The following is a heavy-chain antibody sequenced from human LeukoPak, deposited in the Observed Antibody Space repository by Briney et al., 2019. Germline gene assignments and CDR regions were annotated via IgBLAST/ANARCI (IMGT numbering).Heavy chain of an antibody. Sequence: ASVKVSCKASGYTFADYPVHWVRQAPEQGLEWMGRLDPNSGGTHYPQKFQGRVTMTRDTSISTAYMELSRLRSDDTAVYYCAREMNYYDSSGYYLTYMDVWGKGTTVTVSS. CDR1: GYTFADYP. J-gene: IGHJ6*03. V-gene: IGHV1-2*06. CDR3: AREMNYYDSSGYYLTYMDV. CDR2: LDPNSGGT. D-gene: IGHD3-22*01.